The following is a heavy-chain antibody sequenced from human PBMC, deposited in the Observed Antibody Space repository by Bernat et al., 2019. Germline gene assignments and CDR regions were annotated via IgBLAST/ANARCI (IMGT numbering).Heavy chain of an antibody. CDR2: IRSKAYGGTT. V-gene: IGHV3-49*03. CDR3: TREGCSGGSCYFYFDY. Sequence: EVQLVESGGGLVQPGRSLRLSCTASGFTFGDYAMSWFRQAPGKGLEWVGFIRSKAYGGTTEYAASVKGRFTIPREESKSIAYLQMNSLKTEDTAVYYCTREGCSGGSCYFYFDYWGQGTLVTVSS. D-gene: IGHD2-15*01. J-gene: IGHJ4*02. CDR1: GFTFGDYA.